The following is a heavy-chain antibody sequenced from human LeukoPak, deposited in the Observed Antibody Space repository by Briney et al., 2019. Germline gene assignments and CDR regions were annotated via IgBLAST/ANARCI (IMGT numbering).Heavy chain of an antibody. Sequence: GGSLRLSCAASGFTVSRKYMSWVRQAPGKGLEWVAYISTRAAIIYYVDSVKGRFTVSADNAKNSLYLQMNSLRPEDTALYYCARGGDYAGVAALLDLWGQGTPVTVSS. D-gene: IGHD4-23*01. CDR1: GFTVSRKY. CDR3: ARGGDYAGVAALLDL. V-gene: IGHV3-11*01. CDR2: ISTRAAII. J-gene: IGHJ4*02.